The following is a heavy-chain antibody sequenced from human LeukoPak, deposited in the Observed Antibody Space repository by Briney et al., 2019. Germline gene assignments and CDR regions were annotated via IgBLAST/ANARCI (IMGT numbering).Heavy chain of an antibody. CDR1: GFTFGDYA. CDR3: TRDLHGDDAFDI. CDR2: IRSKAYGGTT. Sequence: PGRSLRLSCTVSGFTFGDYAVSWVRQAPGKGLEWGGFIRSKAYGGTTDYAASVKGRFTISRDDSKSIAYLQMNSLKTENTAVYYCTRDLHGDDAFDIWGQGTMVTVSS. D-gene: IGHD4-17*01. V-gene: IGHV3-49*04. J-gene: IGHJ3*02.